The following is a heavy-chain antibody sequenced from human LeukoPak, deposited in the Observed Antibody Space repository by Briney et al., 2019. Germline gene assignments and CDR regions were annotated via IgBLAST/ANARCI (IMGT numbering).Heavy chain of an antibody. CDR3: ARARVMVRDSAMGY. D-gene: IGHD3-10*01. J-gene: IGHJ4*02. Sequence: GGSLRLSCAASGFTFSSYGMHWVRQAPGKGLEWVAVIWYDGSNKYYADSVKGRFTISRDNSKNTLYLQMNGLRAEDTAVYYCARARVMVRDSAMGYWGQGTLVTVSS. CDR2: IWYDGSNK. CDR1: GFTFSSYG. V-gene: IGHV3-33*01.